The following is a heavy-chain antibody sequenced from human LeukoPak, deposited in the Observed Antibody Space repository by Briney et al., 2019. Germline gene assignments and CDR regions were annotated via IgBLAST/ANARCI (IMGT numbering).Heavy chain of an antibody. CDR1: GLTFSSYG. J-gene: IGHJ6*02. D-gene: IGHD5-18*01. V-gene: IGHV3-7*01. CDR3: STHTAMVLYDGMDV. Sequence: GGALRLSCAAFGLTFSSYGMSWVGRAPGKGRVGVANIKQDGSEKYTVDSVKGRFTISTDNAKNSLYLQINVLSARITEDNAVSTHTAMVLYDGMDVWGQGTTVTVSS. CDR2: IKQDGSEK.